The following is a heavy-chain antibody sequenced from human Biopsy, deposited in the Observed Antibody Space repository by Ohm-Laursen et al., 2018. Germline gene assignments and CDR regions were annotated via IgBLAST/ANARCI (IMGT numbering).Heavy chain of an antibody. CDR2: FDYIGST. V-gene: IGHV4-61*01. J-gene: IGHJ3*02. D-gene: IGHD3-22*01. CDR3: ARVSRSIYDSTFDSFNI. CDR1: GGSIRGSTYY. Sequence: SETLSLTCNVSGGSIRGSTYYWTWIRPPPGKGLEWIACFDYIGSTNYNPSLKSRVSISIDTSKNQLSLRLNSVTAADTSVYYCARVSRSIYDSTFDSFNIWGPGTMVTVSS.